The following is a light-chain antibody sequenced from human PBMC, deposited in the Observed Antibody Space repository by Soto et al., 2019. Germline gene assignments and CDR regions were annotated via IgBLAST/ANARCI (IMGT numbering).Light chain of an antibody. CDR1: SSDVGGYKY. J-gene: IGLJ3*02. V-gene: IGLV2-14*01. Sequence: QLVLTQPASVSGSPGQSITLSCTGTSSDVGGYKYVSWYQQHSGNAPKVLIYEVSNRPLGVSNRFSGSKSGNTASLTISGLQAEDEADYYCNSYTSSNTWVFGGGTKLTVL. CDR3: NSYTSSNTWV. CDR2: EVS.